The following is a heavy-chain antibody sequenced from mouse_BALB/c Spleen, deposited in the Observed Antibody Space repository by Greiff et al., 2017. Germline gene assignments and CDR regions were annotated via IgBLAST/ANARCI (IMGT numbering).Heavy chain of an antibody. CDR1: GFSLTSYG. D-gene: IGHD2-1*01. V-gene: IGHV2-9*02. Sequence: QVQLQQSGPGLVAPSQSLSITCTVSGFSLTSYGVHWVRQPPGKGLEWLGVIWAGGSTNYNSALMSRLSISKDNSKSQVFLKMNSLQTDDTAMYYCARGGNLYYYAMDYWGQGTSVTVSS. CDR3: ARGGNLYYYAMDY. J-gene: IGHJ4*01. CDR2: IWAGGST.